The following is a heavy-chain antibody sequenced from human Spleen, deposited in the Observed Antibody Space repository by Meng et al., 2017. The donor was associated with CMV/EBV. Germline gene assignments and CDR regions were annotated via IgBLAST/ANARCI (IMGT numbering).Heavy chain of an antibody. D-gene: IGHD2-15*01. CDR3: ARWVSGGGSCYCMDV. Sequence: ASVKVSCKASGYMFTGFYLHWLRQAPGQGLEWMGWISAYNGNTNYAQKLQGRVTMTTDTSTSTAYMELRSLRSDDTAVYYCARWVSGGGSCYCMDVWGQGTTVTVSS. J-gene: IGHJ6*02. CDR2: ISAYNGNT. V-gene: IGHV1-18*04. CDR1: GYMFTGFY.